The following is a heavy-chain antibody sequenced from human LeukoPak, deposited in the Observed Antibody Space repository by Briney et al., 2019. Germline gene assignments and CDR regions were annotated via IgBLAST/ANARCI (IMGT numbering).Heavy chain of an antibody. J-gene: IGHJ3*02. Sequence: GGSLRLSCAASGFTFSSYSMNWVRQAPGKGLEWVAVISYDGSNKYYADSVKGRFTISRDNSKNTLYLQMNSLRAEDTAVYYCAKDHRITIFYDAFDIWGQGTMVTVSS. CDR3: AKDHRITIFYDAFDI. D-gene: IGHD3-9*01. CDR2: ISYDGSNK. CDR1: GFTFSSYS. V-gene: IGHV3-30*18.